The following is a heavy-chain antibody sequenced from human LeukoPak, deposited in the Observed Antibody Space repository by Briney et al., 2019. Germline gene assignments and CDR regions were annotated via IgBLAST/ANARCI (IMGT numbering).Heavy chain of an antibody. CDR1: GFTFSTYW. V-gene: IGHV3-7*01. CDR3: TRDSPGYGAYVS. J-gene: IGHJ1*01. CDR2: IKEDGSRE. Sequence: GGSLRLSCAASGFTFSTYWMTWVRQAPGKGLEWVANIKEDGSREYYVDSVKGRFTISRDNAKNSLYLQMDSLTAGDTAVYYCTRDSPGYGAYVSWGQGTLVSVSS. D-gene: IGHD5-12*01.